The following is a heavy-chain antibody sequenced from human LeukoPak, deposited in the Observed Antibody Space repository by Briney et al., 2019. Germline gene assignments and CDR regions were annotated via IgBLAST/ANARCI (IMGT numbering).Heavy chain of an antibody. Sequence: SQTLSLTCTVSGGSISSGGYYWSWIRQHPGQGLEWIGYIYYSGSTYYNPSLKSRVTISVDTSKNQFSLKLSSVTAADTAVYYCARVSYYYDSSGYYRYYFDYWGQETLVTVSS. CDR2: IYYSGST. V-gene: IGHV4-31*03. J-gene: IGHJ4*02. CDR1: GGSISSGGYY. CDR3: ARVSYYYDSSGYYRYYFDY. D-gene: IGHD3-22*01.